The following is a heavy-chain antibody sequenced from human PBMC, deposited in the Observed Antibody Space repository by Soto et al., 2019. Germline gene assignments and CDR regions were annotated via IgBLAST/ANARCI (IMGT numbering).Heavy chain of an antibody. V-gene: IGHV3-30-3*01. CDR2: ISYDGNRK. D-gene: IGHD6-25*01. J-gene: IGHJ4*02. CDR3: ARDSSRAAAGPLDY. CDR1: GFNFNNYA. Sequence: QVQLVESGGGVVQPGGSLRLSCAASGFNFNNYAYHWVRQVPGKGLDWVTVISYDGNRKYYTASVQGRFTISRDNSKNTVYLQMNSLRGEDTAVYYCARDSSRAAAGPLDYWGQGTLVIVSS.